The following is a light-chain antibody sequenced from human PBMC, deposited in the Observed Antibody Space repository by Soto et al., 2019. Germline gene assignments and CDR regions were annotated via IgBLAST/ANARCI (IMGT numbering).Light chain of an antibody. CDR2: GNG. J-gene: IGLJ1*01. CDR1: SSNIGAGYD. CDR3: HYYYSRLMGSEV. V-gene: IGLV1-40*01. Sequence: QSVLTQPPSVSGAPGQRVTISCTGSSSNIGAGYDVHWYQQLPGTAPKLLIYGNGNRPSGVPDRFSGSKSGTSASLAITGLQDDDEANYYCHYYYSRLMGSEVFGTGTKLTVL.